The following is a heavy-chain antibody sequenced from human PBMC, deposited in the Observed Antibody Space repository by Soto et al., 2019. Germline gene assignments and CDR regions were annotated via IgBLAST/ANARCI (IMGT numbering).Heavy chain of an antibody. CDR3: AGLYHYDSSGYYDY. V-gene: IGHV1-46*01. CDR2: INPSGGRT. J-gene: IGHJ4*02. CDR1: GHRFTTYY. Sequence: GASVKVSCKASGHRFTTYYMHWVRQAPGQGLEWMGIINPSGGRTTYAQKFQGRVTMTRDTSTSTFHMELSSLTSEDTAVYYCAGLYHYDSSGYYDYWGQGTLVTVSS. D-gene: IGHD3-22*01.